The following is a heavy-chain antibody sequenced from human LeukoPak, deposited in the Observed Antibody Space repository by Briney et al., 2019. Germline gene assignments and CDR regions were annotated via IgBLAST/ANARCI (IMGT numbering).Heavy chain of an antibody. Sequence: GGSLRLSCAASGFTFTNYWMSWVRQAPGKGLELVANIKQDRSEKYYVDSVKGRFTISRDNAKNSLYLQMNSLRAEDTAVYYCARDFGHWELNGGYYFDYWGQGTLVTVSS. V-gene: IGHV3-7*01. D-gene: IGHD1-26*01. CDR2: IKQDRSEK. CDR1: GFTFTNYW. CDR3: ARDFGHWELNGGYYFDY. J-gene: IGHJ4*02.